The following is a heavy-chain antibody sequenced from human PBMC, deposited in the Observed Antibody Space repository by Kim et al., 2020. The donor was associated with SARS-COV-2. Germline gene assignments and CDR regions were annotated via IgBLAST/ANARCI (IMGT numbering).Heavy chain of an antibody. CDR3: ARDPRYSLGEIDAFDI. CDR2: FNPSGGGT. Sequence: ASVKVSCMASGYTFTNYYIHLVRQAPGQGLEWMGIFNPSGGGTSYAQKFQGRVTMTRDTSTSTVYMELSSLRSEDTAVFYCARDPRYSLGEIDAFDIWGQGTMVTVSS. D-gene: IGHD6-13*01. V-gene: IGHV1-46*01. J-gene: IGHJ3*02. CDR1: GYTFTNYY.